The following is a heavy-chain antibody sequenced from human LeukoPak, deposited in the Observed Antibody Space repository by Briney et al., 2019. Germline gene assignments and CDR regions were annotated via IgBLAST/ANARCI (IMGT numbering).Heavy chain of an antibody. CDR3: VRDSAGHYYDSRGRYDY. V-gene: IGHV4-39*07. CDR2: IFHNGNT. Sequence: PSQTLSLTCTVSGGSISSGSYYWGWIRQPPGKGLEWIGSIFHNGNTYYDPSLKSRVTIPLDTSKNQFSLELSSVTAADTAVYYCVRDSAGHYYDSRGRYDYWGQGTLVTVSS. CDR1: GGSISSGSYY. J-gene: IGHJ4*02. D-gene: IGHD3-10*01.